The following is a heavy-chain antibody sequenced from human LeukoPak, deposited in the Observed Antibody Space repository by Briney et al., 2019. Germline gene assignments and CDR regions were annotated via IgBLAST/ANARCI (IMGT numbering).Heavy chain of an antibody. J-gene: IGHJ4*02. CDR1: GYTFTSYG. CDR3: ARLSQEIAVAGTPDY. CDR2: IIPILGIA. D-gene: IGHD6-19*01. Sequence: SVKVSCKASGYTFTSYGISWVRQAPGQGLEWMGRIIPILGIANYAQKFQGRVTITADKSTSTAYMELSSLRSEDTAVYYCARLSQEIAVAGTPDYWGQGTLVTVSS. V-gene: IGHV1-69*04.